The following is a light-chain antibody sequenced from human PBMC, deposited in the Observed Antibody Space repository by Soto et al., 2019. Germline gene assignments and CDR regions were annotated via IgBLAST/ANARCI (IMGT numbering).Light chain of an antibody. CDR1: QSVSSY. Sequence: DIEMTQSPDTLSVSPGERATLSCRASQSVSSYLAWYQQKPGQAPRLLIYDASNRATGIPARFSGSGSGTDFTLTISSLEPEDVAVYYCQQRSNWPLTFGGGTKVDIK. V-gene: IGKV3-11*01. CDR2: DAS. CDR3: QQRSNWPLT. J-gene: IGKJ4*01.